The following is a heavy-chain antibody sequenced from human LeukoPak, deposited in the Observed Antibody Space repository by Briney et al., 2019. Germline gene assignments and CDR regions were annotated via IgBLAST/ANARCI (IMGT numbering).Heavy chain of an antibody. D-gene: IGHD6-19*01. J-gene: IGHJ4*02. Sequence: GGSLRLSCAASGFTFSSYAMSWVRQAPGKGLEWVSSIGGIGASTYYADSVKGRFTISRDNSKNTLYLQMNSLRAEDTAVYYCAKDPRVAGTDYWGQGTLVTVSS. CDR3: AKDPRVAGTDY. CDR2: IGGIGAST. V-gene: IGHV3-23*01. CDR1: GFTFSSYA.